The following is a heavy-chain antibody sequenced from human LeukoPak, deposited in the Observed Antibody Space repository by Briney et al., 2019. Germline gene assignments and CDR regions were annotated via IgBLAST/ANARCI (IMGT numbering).Heavy chain of an antibody. V-gene: IGHV4-34*01. CDR2: INHSRST. J-gene: IGHJ6*03. Sequence: PSETLSLTCAVYGGSFSPYYWSWIRQSPDKGLEWIGEINHSRSTNYNPSLKSRVTISVDTSKNQFSLKLSSVTAADTAVYYCARDTWGYCSSTSCYDNYYYYYYMDVWGKGTTVTISS. D-gene: IGHD2-2*01. CDR3: ARDTWGYCSSTSCYDNYYYYYYMDV. CDR1: GGSFSPYY.